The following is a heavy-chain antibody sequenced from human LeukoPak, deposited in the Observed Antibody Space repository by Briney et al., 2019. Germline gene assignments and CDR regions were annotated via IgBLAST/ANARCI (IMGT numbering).Heavy chain of an antibody. CDR1: GFTFINSA. CDR3: AREDGNNLKLDS. Sequence: GGSLRLSCEASGFTFINSAMSWVRQAPGKGLEWVSGITGSGGKTYYADSVKGQFTISRDDSKNTLYLQMNSLRVEDTAVYFCAREDGNNLKLDSWGQGTLVTVSS. D-gene: IGHD5-24*01. J-gene: IGHJ4*02. CDR2: ITGSGGKT. V-gene: IGHV3-23*01.